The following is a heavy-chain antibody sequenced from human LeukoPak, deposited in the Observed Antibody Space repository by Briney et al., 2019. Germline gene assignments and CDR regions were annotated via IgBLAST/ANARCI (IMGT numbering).Heavy chain of an antibody. CDR2: IYTSGST. D-gene: IGHD3-22*01. V-gene: IGHV4-61*02. CDR1: GGSISSGSYY. J-gene: IGHJ6*03. Sequence: SETLSLTCTVSGGSISSGSYYWSWIRQPAGKGLEWIGRIYTSGSTNYNPSLKSRVTISVDTSKNQFSLKLSSVTAADTAVYYCAREPNDYYDSSGYYMDVWGKGTTVTVSS. CDR3: AREPNDYYDSSGYYMDV.